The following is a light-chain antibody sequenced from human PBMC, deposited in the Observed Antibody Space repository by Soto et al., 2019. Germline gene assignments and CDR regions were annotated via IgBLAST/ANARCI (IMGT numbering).Light chain of an antibody. V-gene: IGKV2-30*02. CDR1: QSLLHSDGNTY. J-gene: IGKJ5*01. CDR2: QVS. Sequence: DIVMTQTPLSSPVTLGQPASISCRSSQSLLHSDGNTYLSWFQQRPGQSPRRLLSQVSNRDSGVPDRFSGSGSGTDFTLKISSVEADDVAVYYCMQNTHWPITFGQETRLEI. CDR3: MQNTHWPIT.